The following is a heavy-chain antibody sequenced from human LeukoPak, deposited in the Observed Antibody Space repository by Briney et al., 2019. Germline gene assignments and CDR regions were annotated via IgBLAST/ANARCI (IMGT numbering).Heavy chain of an antibody. Sequence: PSETLSLTCSVSGGSIGTSSYYWGWIRQPPGKGLEWLGTIYYGGNINYNLSLKSRLTISADTSNNQPSLKLSSVTAADTAVYYCASAEANYGGSVFDYWGQGTLVTVSS. D-gene: IGHD4-23*01. CDR2: IYYGGNI. CDR1: GGSIGTSSYY. CDR3: ASAEANYGGSVFDY. V-gene: IGHV4-39*01. J-gene: IGHJ4*02.